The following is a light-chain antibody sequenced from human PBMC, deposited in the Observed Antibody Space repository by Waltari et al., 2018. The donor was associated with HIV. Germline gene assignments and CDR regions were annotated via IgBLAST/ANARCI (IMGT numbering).Light chain of an antibody. CDR1: SSDVGGYNY. CDR3: SSYAGSNTYV. CDR2: EVS. J-gene: IGLJ1*01. V-gene: IGLV2-8*01. Sequence: QSALTQPPSASGSPGQSVTISCTGTSSDVGGYNYVSWYQQHPGKVPKLMIYEVSTRPAGVPDRFSGSKSGDTASLTVSGLQAEDEADYYCSSYAGSNTYVFGTGTKVTVL.